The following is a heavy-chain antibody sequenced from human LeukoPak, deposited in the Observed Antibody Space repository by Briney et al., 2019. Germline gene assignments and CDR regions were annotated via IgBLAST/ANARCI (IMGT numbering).Heavy chain of an antibody. Sequence: PSETLSLTCTVSGGSISSYYWSWIRQPPGKGLEWIGYIYYSGSTNYNPSLKSRVTISVDTSKNQFSLKLSSVTAADTAVYYCARYDSGSYAPIFDPWGQGTLVTVSS. CDR1: GGSISSYY. CDR3: ARYDSGSYAPIFDP. CDR2: IYYSGST. J-gene: IGHJ5*02. V-gene: IGHV4-59*01. D-gene: IGHD1-26*01.